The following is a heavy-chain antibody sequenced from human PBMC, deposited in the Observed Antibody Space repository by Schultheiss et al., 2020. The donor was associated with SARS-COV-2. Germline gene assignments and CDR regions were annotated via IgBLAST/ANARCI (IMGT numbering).Heavy chain of an antibody. Sequence: SETLSLTCTVSGSSISGYYWGWIRQPPGKGLEWIGSIYHSGSTYYNPSLKSRVTISVDTSKNQFSLKLSSVTAADTAVYYCARDGDTAMVTATNAFDIWGQGTMVTVSS. CDR2: IYHSGST. J-gene: IGHJ3*02. D-gene: IGHD5-18*01. CDR1: GSSISGYY. CDR3: ARDGDTAMVTATNAFDI. V-gene: IGHV4-38-2*02.